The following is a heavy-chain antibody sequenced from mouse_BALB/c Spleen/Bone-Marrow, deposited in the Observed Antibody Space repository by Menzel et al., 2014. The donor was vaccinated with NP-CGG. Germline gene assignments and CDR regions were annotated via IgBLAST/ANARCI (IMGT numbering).Heavy chain of an antibody. J-gene: IGHJ2*01. CDR1: GFTFSSYT. Sequence: EVQLVESGGGLVQPGGSLKLSCAASGFTFSSYTMSWVRRTPEKRLEWVAYISNGGGSTYYPDTVKGRFTISRDNAKNTLYLQMSSLKSEDTAMYYCARLITTYFDYWGQGTTLTVSS. V-gene: IGHV5-12-2*01. CDR2: ISNGGGST. D-gene: IGHD1-1*01. CDR3: ARLITTYFDY.